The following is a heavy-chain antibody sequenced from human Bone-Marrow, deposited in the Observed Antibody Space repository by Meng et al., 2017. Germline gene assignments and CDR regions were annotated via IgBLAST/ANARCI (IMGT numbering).Heavy chain of an antibody. CDR2: ISSSGSTI. Sequence: GESLKISCAASGFTFSSYAMSWIRQAPGKGLEWVSYISSSGSTIYYADSVKGRFTISRDSAKNSLYLQMNSLRAEDTAVYYCARDLWYYGSGSYQQVDYWGQGTLVTVSS. CDR3: ARDLWYYGSGSYQQVDY. D-gene: IGHD3-10*01. J-gene: IGHJ4*02. CDR1: GFTFSSYA. V-gene: IGHV3-11*04.